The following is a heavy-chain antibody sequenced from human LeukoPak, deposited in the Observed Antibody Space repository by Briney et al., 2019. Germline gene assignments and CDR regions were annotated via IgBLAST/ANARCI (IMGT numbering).Heavy chain of an antibody. CDR3: ARDRNYYYGSGSWHYYYGMDV. CDR2: ISWNSGSI. Sequence: GGSLRLSCAASGFTFDDYAMHWVRQAPGKGLEWVSGISWNSGSIDYADSVKGRFTISRDNSKNTLYLQMNSLRAEDTAVYYCARDRNYYYGSGSWHYYYGMDVWGQGTTVTVSS. CDR1: GFTFDDYA. D-gene: IGHD3-10*01. V-gene: IGHV3-9*01. J-gene: IGHJ6*02.